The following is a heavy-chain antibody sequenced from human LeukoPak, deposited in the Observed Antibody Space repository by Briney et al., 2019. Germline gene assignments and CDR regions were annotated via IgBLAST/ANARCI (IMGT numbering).Heavy chain of an antibody. D-gene: IGHD6-13*01. Sequence: SETLSLTCAVYGGSFSGYYWSWIRQPPGKGLEWIGEINHSGSTNYNPSLKSRVTISVDTSKNQFSLKLSSVTAADTAVYYCARYSSSWTYYFDYWGQGTLVTVSS. V-gene: IGHV4-34*01. CDR3: ARYSSSWTYYFDY. CDR2: INHSGST. J-gene: IGHJ4*02. CDR1: GGSFSGYY.